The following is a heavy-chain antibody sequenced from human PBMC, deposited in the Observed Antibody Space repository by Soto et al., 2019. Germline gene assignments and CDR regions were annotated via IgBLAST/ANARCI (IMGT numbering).Heavy chain of an antibody. D-gene: IGHD2-15*01. V-gene: IGHV4-39*01. CDR3: ARHSPTLKASGGSCYGDWECIAFQPVDP. J-gene: IGHJ5*02. Sequence: NPSETLSLTCTVSGGSISSSSYYWGWIRQPPGKGLEWIGSIYYSGSTYYNPSLKSRVTISVDTSKNQFSLKLSSVTAADTAVYYRARHSPTLKASGGSCYGDWECIAFQPVDPWGQGTLVTVSS. CDR2: IYYSGST. CDR1: GGSISSSSYY.